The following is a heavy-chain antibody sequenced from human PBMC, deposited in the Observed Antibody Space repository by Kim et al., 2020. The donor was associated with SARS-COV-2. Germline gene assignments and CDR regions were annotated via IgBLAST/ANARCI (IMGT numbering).Heavy chain of an antibody. V-gene: IGHV5-10-1*01. CDR2: IDPSDSYT. J-gene: IGHJ6*02. Sequence: GESLKISCKGSGYSFTSYWISWVRQMPGKGLEWMGRIDPSDSYTNYSPSFQGHVTISADKSISTAYLQWSSLKASDTAMYYCARGNVLRYFDWLSLPEYDYYGMDVWGQGTTVTVSS. CDR3: ARGNVLRYFDWLSLPEYDYYGMDV. D-gene: IGHD3-9*01. CDR1: GYSFTSYW.